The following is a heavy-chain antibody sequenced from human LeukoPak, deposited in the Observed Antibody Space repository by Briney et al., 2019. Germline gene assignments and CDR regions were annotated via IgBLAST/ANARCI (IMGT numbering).Heavy chain of an antibody. Sequence: GRSLRLSCAASLSTLNTHWMSWFRQTPGKGLEWVASLEQDGGETYYLDSVKGRFTISRGSAETSLYLQMNSLRAEDTAVYYCASETRGLVGSYWGQGTLVTVSS. CDR3: ASETRGLVGSY. J-gene: IGHJ4*02. V-gene: IGHV3-7*05. CDR1: LSTLNTHW. D-gene: IGHD1-26*01. CDR2: LEQDGGET.